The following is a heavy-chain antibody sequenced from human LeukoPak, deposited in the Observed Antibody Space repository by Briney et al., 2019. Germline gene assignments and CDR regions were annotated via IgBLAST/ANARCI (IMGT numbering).Heavy chain of an antibody. CDR2: ISGSGGST. Sequence: GGSLRLSCAASGFTFSSYAMSWVRQAPGKGLEWVSGISGSGGSTYYADSVKGRFTISRDNSKNTLYLQMNSLRAEDTAVYYCRLGRVPPYSFDYWGQGTLVSVSS. CDR1: GFTFSSYA. J-gene: IGHJ4*02. D-gene: IGHD3/OR15-3a*01. V-gene: IGHV3-23*01. CDR3: RLGRVPPYSFDY.